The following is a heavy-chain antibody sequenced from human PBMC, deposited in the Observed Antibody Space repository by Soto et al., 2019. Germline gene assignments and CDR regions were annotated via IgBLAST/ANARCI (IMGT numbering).Heavy chain of an antibody. J-gene: IGHJ5*02. Sequence: SETLSLTCSVSGGSISSGDYYWSWIRQPPGKGLEWIGYMFYTGTTYYNPSLKSRITISMDTSKNQFSLRLTSVTAADTAEYHCAPVVRFCSSPSCRGRNWFDPWGQGNRVTVYS. CDR1: GGSISSGDYY. CDR3: APVVRFCSSPSCRGRNWFDP. V-gene: IGHV4-30-4*01. D-gene: IGHD2-2*01. CDR2: MFYTGTT.